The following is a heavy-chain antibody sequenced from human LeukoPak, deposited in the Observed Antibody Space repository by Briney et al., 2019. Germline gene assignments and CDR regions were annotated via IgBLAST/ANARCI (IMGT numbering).Heavy chain of an antibody. CDR2: ISGGGGTT. CDR1: GFSFNGYA. Sequence: GGSLRLSCAASGFSFNGYAMTWVRQAPGRGLEWVSTISGGGGTTYYADSVKGRFTISRDNSKNTLYVQMNSLRAEDTAVYYCAKDGGSGYYYFDYWGQGTLVTVSS. V-gene: IGHV3-23*01. D-gene: IGHD3-22*01. CDR3: AKDGGSGYYYFDY. J-gene: IGHJ4*02.